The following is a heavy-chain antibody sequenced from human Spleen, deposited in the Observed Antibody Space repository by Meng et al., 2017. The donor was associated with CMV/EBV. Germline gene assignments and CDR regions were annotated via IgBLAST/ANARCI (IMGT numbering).Heavy chain of an antibody. CDR2: ISYDGSNK. D-gene: IGHD1-26*01. V-gene: IGHV3-30-3*01. J-gene: IGHJ4*02. CDR1: GFTFSSYA. Sequence: VEVGGSGGGLVQPGRSLRLSCAASGFTFSSYAMHWVRQAPGKGLEWVAVISYDGSNKYYADSVKGRFTISRDNSKNTLYLQMNSLRAEDTAVYYCARDSSEDSGSYYGYWGQGTLVTVSS. CDR3: ARDSSEDSGSYYGY.